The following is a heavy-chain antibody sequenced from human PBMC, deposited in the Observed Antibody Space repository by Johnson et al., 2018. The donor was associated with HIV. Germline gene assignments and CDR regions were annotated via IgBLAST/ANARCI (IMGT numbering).Heavy chain of an antibody. CDR1: DFTVGSIY. D-gene: IGHD1-26*01. V-gene: IGHV3-66*01. Sequence: VQLVESGGGLVQPGGSLRLSCAASDFTVGSIYMSWVRQAPGQGLEWVSLIYSGGGTYYADSVKGRFTISRDNSKNTLYLQMNSLRAEDTAVYYCARWGRWELGDAYDIWGQGTMVTVSS. J-gene: IGHJ3*02. CDR2: IYSGGGT. CDR3: ARWGRWELGDAYDI.